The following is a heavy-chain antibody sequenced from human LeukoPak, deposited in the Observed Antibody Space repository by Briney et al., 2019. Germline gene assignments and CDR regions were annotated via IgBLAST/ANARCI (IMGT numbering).Heavy chain of an antibody. CDR2: ISGSGGST. CDR1: GFTFSSYA. Sequence: GGSLRLSCAASGFTFSSYAMSWVRQAPGKGLEWVSAISGSGGSTHYADSVKGRFTISRDNSKNTLYLQMNSLRAEDTAVYYCAKDRDSSNYYDYWGQGTLVTVSS. J-gene: IGHJ4*02. D-gene: IGHD4-11*01. CDR3: AKDRDSSNYYDY. V-gene: IGHV3-23*01.